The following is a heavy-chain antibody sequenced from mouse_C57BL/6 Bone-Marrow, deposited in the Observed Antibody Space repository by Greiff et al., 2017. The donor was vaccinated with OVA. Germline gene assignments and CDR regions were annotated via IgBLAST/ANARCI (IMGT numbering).Heavy chain of an antibody. D-gene: IGHD1-1*01. CDR2: ISSGGSYT. V-gene: IGHV5-6*02. CDR1: GFTFSSYG. CDR3: ARRKITTVPYWYFDV. Sequence: EVKVVESGGDLVKPGGSLKLSCAASGFTFSSYGMSWVRQTPDKRLEWVATISSGGSYTYYPDSVKGRFTISRDNAKNTLYLQMSSLKSEDTAMYYCARRKITTVPYWYFDVWGTGTTVTVSS. J-gene: IGHJ1*03.